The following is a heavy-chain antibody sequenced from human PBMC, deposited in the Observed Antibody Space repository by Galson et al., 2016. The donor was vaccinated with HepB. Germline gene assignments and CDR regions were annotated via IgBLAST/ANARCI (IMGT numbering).Heavy chain of an antibody. CDR3: ARGMTGYSSFDY. V-gene: IGHV3-53*01. J-gene: IGHJ4*02. Sequence: SLRLSCAASGLIVSSNYISWFRQAPGRGLEWVSVIYFGGDSVHADSVTGRFTISTDNSQNTLYLHMNSLTVEDTGVYYCARGMTGYSSFDYWGRGTLGTVSS. D-gene: IGHD5-18*01. CDR2: IYFGGDS. CDR1: GLIVSSNY.